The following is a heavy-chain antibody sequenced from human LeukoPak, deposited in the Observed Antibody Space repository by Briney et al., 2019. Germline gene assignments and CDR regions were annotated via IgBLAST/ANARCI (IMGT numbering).Heavy chain of an antibody. V-gene: IGHV1-2*02. CDR2: INPNSGGT. CDR3: ARAEAYYDILAGYFGFDY. Sequence: GASVKVSCKASGYTFTGYYMHWVRQAPGQGLEWMGWINPNSGGTNYAQKFQGRVTMTRDTSISTAYMELSRLRSDDTAVYYCARAEAYYDILAGYFGFDYWGQGTLVTVSS. CDR1: GYTFTGYY. J-gene: IGHJ4*02. D-gene: IGHD3-9*01.